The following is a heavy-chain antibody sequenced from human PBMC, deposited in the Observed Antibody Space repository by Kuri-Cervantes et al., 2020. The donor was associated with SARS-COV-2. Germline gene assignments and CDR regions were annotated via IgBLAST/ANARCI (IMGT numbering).Heavy chain of an antibody. CDR3: ARYCGGKRPYFDY. CDR1: GGTFSRYA. D-gene: IGHD2-15*01. V-gene: IGHV1-69*13. CDR2: IIPIFGTA. J-gene: IGHJ4*02. Sequence: SVKVSCKASGGTFSRYAISWVRQAPGQGLEWMGGIIPIFGTANYAQKFQGRVTITADESTSTAYMELSSLRSEDTTVYYCARYCGGKRPYFDYWGQGTLVTVSS.